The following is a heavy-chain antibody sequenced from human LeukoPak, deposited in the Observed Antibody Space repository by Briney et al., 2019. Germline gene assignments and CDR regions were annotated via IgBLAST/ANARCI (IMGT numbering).Heavy chain of an antibody. CDR2: IYPGDSDT. CDR3: ARRHYYDSSGYLVDY. V-gene: IGHV5-51*01. D-gene: IGHD3-22*01. Sequence: GESLKISCKGSGYSFTSYWFGWVRQLPGKGLEWMGIIYPGDSDTRYSPSFQGQVTISADKSISTAYLQWSSLKASDTDMYYCARRHYYDSSGYLVDYWGQGTLVTVSS. CDR1: GYSFTSYW. J-gene: IGHJ4*02.